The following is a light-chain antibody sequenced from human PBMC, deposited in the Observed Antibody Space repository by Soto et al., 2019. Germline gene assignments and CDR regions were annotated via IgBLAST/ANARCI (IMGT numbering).Light chain of an antibody. Sequence: DVVMTQSPLSLPVTLGQPASISCRSSQSLVYRNGNTFLDWFFQRPGQSPRRLIYKVSNRDPGVPDRFSGSGSGTDFTLHISRVEAEDVGVYYCLQYTHWPLTFGQGTKLEIK. CDR2: KVS. CDR3: LQYTHWPLT. CDR1: QSLVYRNGNTF. J-gene: IGKJ2*01. V-gene: IGKV2-30*01.